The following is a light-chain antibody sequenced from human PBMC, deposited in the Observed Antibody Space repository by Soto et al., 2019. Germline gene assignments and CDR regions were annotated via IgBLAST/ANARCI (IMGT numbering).Light chain of an antibody. J-gene: IGKJ3*01. CDR3: QQYHSAPFT. CDR2: DAS. CDR1: QSVYSSH. Sequence: EIFLTQSPGTLSLSPGERSTLSCRASQSVYSSHLACYRQKPGQVPRLLIYDASSRATGIPDRFSGSGSGTDFTLTISRLEPEAFAVYYCQQYHSAPFTFGPGTKVDIK. V-gene: IGKV3-20*01.